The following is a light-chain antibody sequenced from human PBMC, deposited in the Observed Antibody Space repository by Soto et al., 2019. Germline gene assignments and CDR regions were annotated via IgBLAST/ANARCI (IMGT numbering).Light chain of an antibody. V-gene: IGLV2-14*01. J-gene: IGLJ2*01. CDR2: EVS. Sequence: QSALTQPASVSGSPGQSITLSCTGTSRDVGDYKYVSWYQQHPGKAPKLIIYEVSNRPSGISNRFSGSKSGNTASLTISGLQAEDEADYYCNSCTDTTSLIFGGGTKLTVL. CDR1: SRDVGDYKY. CDR3: NSCTDTTSLI.